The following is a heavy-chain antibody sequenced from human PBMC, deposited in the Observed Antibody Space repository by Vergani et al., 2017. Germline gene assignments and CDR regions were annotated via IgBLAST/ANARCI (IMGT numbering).Heavy chain of an antibody. D-gene: IGHD2-15*01. Sequence: VQLVESGGGLVQPGRSLRLSCAASGFTFSSYGMHWVRQAPGKGLEWVAVIWYDGSNKYYADSVKGRFTISRDNSKNTLYLQMNSLRAEDTALYYCAKALVGGGWARFDYWGQGTLVTVSS. CDR1: GFTFSSYG. J-gene: IGHJ4*02. V-gene: IGHV3-33*06. CDR3: AKALVGGGWARFDY. CDR2: IWYDGSNK.